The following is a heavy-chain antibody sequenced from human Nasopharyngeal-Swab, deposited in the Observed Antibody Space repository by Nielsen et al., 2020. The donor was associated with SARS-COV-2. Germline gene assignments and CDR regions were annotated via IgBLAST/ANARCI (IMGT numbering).Heavy chain of an antibody. CDR2: TNSDGSST. CDR3: TRGAVTMRDTLDI. Sequence: GESLKISCAASGFTFSRHWMHWVRQAPGKGLVWVSRTNSDGSSTSYADSVKGRFTTSRDNAKNTLYLQMTSLRADDTAVYYCTRGAVTMRDTLDIWGQGTMVTVSS. V-gene: IGHV3-74*01. D-gene: IGHD3-22*01. CDR1: GFTFSRHW. J-gene: IGHJ3*02.